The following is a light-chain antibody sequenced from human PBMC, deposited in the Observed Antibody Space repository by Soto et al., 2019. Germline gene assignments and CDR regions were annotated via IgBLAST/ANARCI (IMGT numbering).Light chain of an antibody. CDR3: SSYSGSDNFVV. V-gene: IGLV2-14*01. CDR1: NSDIGPYTY. J-gene: IGLJ3*02. CDR2: EIN. Sequence: QSALTQPASVSGSPGQSITISCTGTNSDIGPYTYVSWYQQHPGKAPELMIYEINNRPSGVSYRFSGSKSGDTASLTVSGLQAEDEADYFCSSYSGSDNFVVFGGGTKVTVL.